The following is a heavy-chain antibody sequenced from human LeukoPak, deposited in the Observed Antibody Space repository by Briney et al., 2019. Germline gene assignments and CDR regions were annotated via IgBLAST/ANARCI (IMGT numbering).Heavy chain of an antibody. CDR2: ISWNSGSI. CDR3: AKDIGDYFSSSWGEFDY. Sequence: SGGSLRLSCAASGFSFGDYAMHWVRQAPGKGLEGVSGISWNSGSIGYADSVKGRFTISRDNAKNSLYLQMNSLRADDTALYYCAKDIGDYFSSSWGEFDYWGQGTLVTVSS. CDR1: GFSFGDYA. V-gene: IGHV3-9*01. J-gene: IGHJ4*02. D-gene: IGHD6-13*01.